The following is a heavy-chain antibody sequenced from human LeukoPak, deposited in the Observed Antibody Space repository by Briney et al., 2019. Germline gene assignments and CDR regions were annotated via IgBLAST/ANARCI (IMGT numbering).Heavy chain of an antibody. CDR1: CGSISSYY. Sequence: SQTLSLTCPVSCGSISSYYWSWVRQPPGKGMEWLGYIYYSGRTNYHPSLKSRVTISVDTSKNQFSLKLSSVTAADTAVYYCARSEYSSSSNEAFYYYYYGMDVWGQGTTVTVS. CDR2: IYYSGRT. J-gene: IGHJ6*01. CDR3: ARSEYSSSSNEAFYYYYYGMDV. D-gene: IGHD6-6*01. V-gene: IGHV4-59*08.